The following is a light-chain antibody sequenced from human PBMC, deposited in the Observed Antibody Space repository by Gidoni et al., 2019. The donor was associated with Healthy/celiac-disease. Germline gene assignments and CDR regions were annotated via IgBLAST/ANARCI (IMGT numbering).Light chain of an antibody. J-gene: IGLJ1*01. V-gene: IGLV2-14*01. CDR3: SSYTSSSTLV. Sequence: QSALTQPASVSGSPGQSITISCTGNSSDVGGYNYVSWYQHHPGKATKLMIYEVSNRPSGVSNRFSGSKSGNTASLTISGLQAEDEADYYCSSYTSSSTLVFGTGTKVTVL. CDR2: EVS. CDR1: SSDVGGYNY.